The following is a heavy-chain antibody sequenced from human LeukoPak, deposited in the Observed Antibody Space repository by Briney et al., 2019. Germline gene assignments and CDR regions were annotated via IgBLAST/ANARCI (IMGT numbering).Heavy chain of an antibody. CDR1: GFTFSSNY. V-gene: IGHV3-53*01. J-gene: IGHJ4*02. D-gene: IGHD5-18*01. CDR2: IYSGGST. CDR3: ARDGYSYGSFDY. Sequence: GGSLRLSCAASGFTFSSNYMSXXXXXPGXXXXXXSVIYSGGSTYYADSVKGRFTXSXDXXXXXLYLQMNSLRAEDTAVYYCARDGYSYGSFDYWGQGTLVTVSS.